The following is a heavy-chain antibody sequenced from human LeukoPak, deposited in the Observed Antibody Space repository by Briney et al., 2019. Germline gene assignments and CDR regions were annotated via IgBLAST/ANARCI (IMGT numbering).Heavy chain of an antibody. Sequence: SETLSLTCTVSGGSISSYYWSWIRQPPGKGLEWIGYIYYSGSTNYNPSLRSRVTISVDTSKNQFPLKLSSVTAADTAVYYCARDYGSGSSAVWGKGTTVTVSS. J-gene: IGHJ6*04. V-gene: IGHV4-59*01. D-gene: IGHD3-10*01. CDR3: ARDYGSGSSAV. CDR1: GGSISSYY. CDR2: IYYSGST.